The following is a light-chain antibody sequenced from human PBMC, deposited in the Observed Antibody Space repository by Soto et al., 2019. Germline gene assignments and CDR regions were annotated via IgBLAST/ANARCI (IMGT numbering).Light chain of an antibody. CDR1: QTISTW. J-gene: IGKJ1*01. Sequence: DIQVTQSPPTLSASVGDRVTITCRAIQTISTWMAWYQQKPWKAPKLLVYDASTLQSGVASRFSGSGSGTEFTLIISGLQPDDSATYYCQQYTNTNNPWMFGQGTKVDI. CDR3: QQYTNTNNPWM. V-gene: IGKV1-5*01. CDR2: DAS.